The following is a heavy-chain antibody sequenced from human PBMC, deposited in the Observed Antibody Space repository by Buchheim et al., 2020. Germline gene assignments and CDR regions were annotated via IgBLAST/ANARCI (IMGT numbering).Heavy chain of an antibody. D-gene: IGHD3-3*01. CDR2: ISGSGGST. CDR1: GFTFSSYA. Sequence: EVPLLESGGGLVQPGGSLRLSCAASGFTFSSYAMSWVRQAPGKGLEWVSAISGSGGSTYYADSVKGRFTISRDNSKKTQYLEMNSLRAEDTAVYYCAKDGITIFGVVIIRDFDYWGQGTL. CDR3: AKDGITIFGVVIIRDFDY. J-gene: IGHJ4*02. V-gene: IGHV3-23*01.